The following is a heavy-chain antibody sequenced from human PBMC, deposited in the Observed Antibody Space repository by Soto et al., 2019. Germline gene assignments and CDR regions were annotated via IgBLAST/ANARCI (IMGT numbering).Heavy chain of an antibody. CDR3: ARDHDSYGYNPVDY. CDR1: GFTFSSYA. D-gene: IGHD5-12*01. CDR2: ISYDGSNK. V-gene: IGHV3-30-3*01. J-gene: IGHJ4*02. Sequence: QVQLVESGGGVVQPGRSLRLSCAASGFTFSSYAMHWVRQAPGKGLEWVAVISYDGSNKYYADSVKGRFTISRDNSKNTLYLQMNSLRAEDTAVYYCARDHDSYGYNPVDYWGQGTLVTVSS.